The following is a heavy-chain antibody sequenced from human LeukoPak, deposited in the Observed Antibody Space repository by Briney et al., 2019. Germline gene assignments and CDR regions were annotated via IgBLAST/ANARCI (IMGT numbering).Heavy chain of an antibody. CDR1: GFTFSDYY. J-gene: IGHJ3*01. Sequence: GGSLRLSCAASGFTFSDYYMSWIRQAPGKGLEWVSYISSSGSTIYYADSVKGRFTISRDNAKNSLYLQMNSLRAEDTVVYYCGNLPRSGQRCVRYSSSWYEDGFVLWGQGTMDSVSS. V-gene: IGHV3-11*04. CDR3: GNLPRSGQRCVRYSSSWYEDGFVL. D-gene: IGHD6-13*01. CDR2: ISSSGSTI.